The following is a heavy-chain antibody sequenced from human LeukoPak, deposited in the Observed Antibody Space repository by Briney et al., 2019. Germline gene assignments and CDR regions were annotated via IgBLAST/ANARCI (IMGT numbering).Heavy chain of an antibody. D-gene: IGHD3-9*01. CDR2: IYYSGST. Sequence: SETLSLTCTVSGRSISSYYWIWIRQPPGKGREWMGYIYYSGSTNYIPSLKSRVTISVDTSKNQFSLKLSSVTAADTAVYYCASTDYDILTGSEYYFDYWGQGTLVTVSS. J-gene: IGHJ4*02. V-gene: IGHV4-59*08. CDR1: GRSISSYY. CDR3: ASTDYDILTGSEYYFDY.